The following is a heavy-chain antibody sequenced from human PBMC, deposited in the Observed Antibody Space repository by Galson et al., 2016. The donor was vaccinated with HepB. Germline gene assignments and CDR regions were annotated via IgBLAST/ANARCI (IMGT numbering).Heavy chain of an antibody. D-gene: IGHD2-8*01. CDR1: GFTFSDHY. Sequence: SLRLSCAASGFTFSDHYMNWVRQAPGKGLEWVGRIRSRKVIYTTEYATSVKGRITIARADSKNLMFLQMPSLKIEDTAVYFGVSGRTASVFDYWGQGILVTVSS. V-gene: IGHV3-72*01. J-gene: IGHJ4*02. CDR3: VSGRTASVFDY. CDR2: IRSRKVIYTT.